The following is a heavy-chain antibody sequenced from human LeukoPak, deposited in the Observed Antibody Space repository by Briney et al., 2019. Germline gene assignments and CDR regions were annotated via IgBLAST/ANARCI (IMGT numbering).Heavy chain of an antibody. CDR3: ALTSYYDFWSGYYTAFDY. D-gene: IGHD3-3*01. CDR2: IIPIFGTA. V-gene: IGHV1-69*13. CDR1: GGTFSSYA. Sequence: VASVKVSCKASGGTFSSYAIRWVRQAPGQGLEWMGGIIPIFGTANYAQKFQGRVTITADESTSTAYMELSSLRSEDTAVYYCALTSYYDFWSGYYTAFDYWGQGTLVTVSS. J-gene: IGHJ4*02.